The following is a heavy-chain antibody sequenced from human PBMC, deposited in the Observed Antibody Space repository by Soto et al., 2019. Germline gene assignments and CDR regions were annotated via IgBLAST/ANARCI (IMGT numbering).Heavy chain of an antibody. J-gene: IGHJ3*02. CDR3: ARGNASSGSGVAFDI. D-gene: IGHD3-22*01. V-gene: IGHV1-3*01. Sequence: QVPLVQSGAEVKKPGASVKVSCKASGYTFTSYAMHWVRQAPGQRLEWMGWINAGNGNTKYSQKFQGSVTITRDKSASTAYIELSSLKSEDTAVYYCARGNASSGSGVAFDIWGQGTMVTVSS. CDR2: INAGNGNT. CDR1: GYTFTSYA.